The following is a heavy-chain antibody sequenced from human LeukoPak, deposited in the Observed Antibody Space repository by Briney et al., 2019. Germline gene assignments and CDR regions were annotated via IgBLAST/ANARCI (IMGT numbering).Heavy chain of an antibody. J-gene: IGHJ4*02. CDR1: GYTFTSYG. D-gene: IGHD3-22*01. CDR2: IIPIFGTA. V-gene: IGHV1-69*13. CDR3: ASFTYYYDSSGYPF. Sequence: SVKVSCKASGYTFTSYGISWVRQAPGQGLEWMGGIIPIFGTANYAQKFQGRVTITADESTSTAYMELSSLRSEDTAVYYCASFTYYYDSSGYPFWGQGTLVTVSS.